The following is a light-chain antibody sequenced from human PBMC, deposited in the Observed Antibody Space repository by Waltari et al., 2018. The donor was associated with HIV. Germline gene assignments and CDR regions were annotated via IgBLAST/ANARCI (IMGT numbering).Light chain of an antibody. V-gene: IGKV1-39*01. Sequence: DIQMTQSPLRLPASVGDRVTITCRASQNIGNFLNWYLHKPGTAPKLLIYGASSVQGGVPSRFSGGGSWTDFFLTISNLQLEDFGIYYCQQSYNSPVTFGQGTKVEI. CDR1: QNIGNF. CDR3: QQSYNSPVT. CDR2: GAS. J-gene: IGKJ2*01.